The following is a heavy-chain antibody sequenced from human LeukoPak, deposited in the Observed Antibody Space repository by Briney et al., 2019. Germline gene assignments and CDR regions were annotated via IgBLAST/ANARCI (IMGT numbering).Heavy chain of an antibody. CDR1: GFTFSSYA. CDR3: VKDFPAVAMNYYFDY. CDR2: ISGRGGST. J-gene: IGHJ4*02. V-gene: IGHV3-23*01. Sequence: GGSLRLSCAASGFTFSSYAMSWVRQAPGKGLEWVSAISGRGGSTYYADSVKGRFTISRDNSKNTLYLQMNSLRAEDTAVYYCVKDFPAVAMNYYFDYWGQGTLVTVSS. D-gene: IGHD6-19*01.